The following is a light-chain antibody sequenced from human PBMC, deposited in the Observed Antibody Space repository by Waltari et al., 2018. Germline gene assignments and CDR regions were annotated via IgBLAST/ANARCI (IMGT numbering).Light chain of an antibody. CDR3: QQYNSYPFT. Sequence: DIHMPSSPSPLSASVAAAVTSPCRASQSIISWLAWYQQKPGKAPNLLIYKASSLERGVPSRFSGSGSGTECTLTISSLQPDDFATYYCQQYNSYPFTVGPGTKVDIK. V-gene: IGKV1-5*03. CDR2: KAS. J-gene: IGKJ3*01. CDR1: QSIISW.